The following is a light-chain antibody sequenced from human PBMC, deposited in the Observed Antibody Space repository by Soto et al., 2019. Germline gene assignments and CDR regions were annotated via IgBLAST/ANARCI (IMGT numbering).Light chain of an antibody. V-gene: IGLV2-14*02. CDR3: SSYTSSSPDVV. J-gene: IGLJ2*01. Sequence: QSALTQPASVSGSPGQSITISCTGTSSDVGSYNLVSWYQQHPGKAPKLMIYEVSNRPSGVSNRFSGSKSGNTASLTISGLQAEDEADYYCSSYTSSSPDVVFGGGTKLTVL. CDR2: EVS. CDR1: SSDVGSYNL.